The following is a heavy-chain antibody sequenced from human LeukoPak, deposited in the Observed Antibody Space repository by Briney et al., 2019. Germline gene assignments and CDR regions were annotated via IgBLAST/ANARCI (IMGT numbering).Heavy chain of an antibody. D-gene: IGHD5-18*01. V-gene: IGHV4-34*01. CDR1: GGSFSGYY. J-gene: IGHJ4*02. CDR3: ARLGYSYAADY. Sequence: PSETLSLTCXXYGGSFSGYYWSWIRQPPGKGLEWIGEINHSGSTNYNPSLKSRVTISVDTSKNQFSLKLSSVTAADTAVYYCARLGYSYAADYWGQGTLVTVSS. CDR2: INHSGST.